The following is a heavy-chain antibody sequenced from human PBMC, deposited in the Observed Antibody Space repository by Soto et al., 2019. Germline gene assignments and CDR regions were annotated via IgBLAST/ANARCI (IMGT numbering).Heavy chain of an antibody. J-gene: IGHJ6*02. Sequence: PSETLSLTCTVSGGSISSGGYYWSWIRQHPGKGLEWIGYIYYSGSTYYNPSLKSRVTISVDTSKNQFSLKLSSVTAADTAVYYCARDPTGATVTDDRTNYDDYGMDVWGQGTTVTVSS. CDR2: IYYSGST. CDR3: ARDPTGATVTDDRTNYDDYGMDV. V-gene: IGHV4-31*03. D-gene: IGHD4-4*01. CDR1: GGSISSGGYY.